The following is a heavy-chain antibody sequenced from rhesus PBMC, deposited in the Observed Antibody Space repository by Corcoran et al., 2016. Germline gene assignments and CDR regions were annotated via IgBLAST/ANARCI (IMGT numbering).Heavy chain of an antibody. J-gene: IGHJ3*01. D-gene: IGHD2-15*01. CDR2: INPYNGNT. V-gene: IGHV1S2*01. Sequence: QVQLVQSGAEVKKPGSSVKVSCKASGYTFTDYYMHWVRQAPRQGLEWMGWINPYNGNTKYAQKSQGTVTMTRDTSTSTAYMELSSLRSEDTAVYYCARGYCSSTYCSLSAFDFWGQGLRVTVSS. CDR3: ARGYCSSTYCSLSAFDF. CDR1: GYTFTDYY.